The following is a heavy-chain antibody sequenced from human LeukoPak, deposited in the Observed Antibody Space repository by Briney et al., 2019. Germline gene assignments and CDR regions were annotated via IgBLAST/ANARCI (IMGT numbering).Heavy chain of an antibody. CDR2: IYHSGST. CDR1: GGSISSGGYS. CDR3: ARVAYCGGDCYSYYFDY. V-gene: IGHV4-30-2*01. J-gene: IGHJ4*02. D-gene: IGHD2-21*02. Sequence: SQTLSLTCAVSGGSISSGGYSWSWIRQPPGKGLEWIGYIYHSGSTYYNPSIKSRVTISVDRSKNQFSLKLSSVTAADTAVYYCARVAYCGGDCYSYYFDYWGQGTLVTVSS.